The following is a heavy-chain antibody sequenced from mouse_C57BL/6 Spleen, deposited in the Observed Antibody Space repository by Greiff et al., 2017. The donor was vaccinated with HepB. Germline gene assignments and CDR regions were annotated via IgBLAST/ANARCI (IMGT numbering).Heavy chain of an antibody. CDR3: GGSNSGYFDV. CDR1: GYTFTSYW. CDR2: IDPSDSYT. Sequence: QVQLQQPGAELVKPGASVKLSCKASGYTFTSYWMQWVKQRPGQGLEWIGEIDPSDSYTNYNQKFKGKATLTVDTSSSTAYMQLSSLTSEDSAVYYCGGSNSGYFDVWGTGTTVTVSS. D-gene: IGHD2-5*01. V-gene: IGHV1-50*01. J-gene: IGHJ1*03.